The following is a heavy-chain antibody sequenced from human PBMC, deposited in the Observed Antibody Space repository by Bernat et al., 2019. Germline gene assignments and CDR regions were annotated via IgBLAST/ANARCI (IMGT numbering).Heavy chain of an antibody. CDR1: GFTFSTYD. Sequence: QVQLVESGGGVVQPGGSLRLSCAASGFTFSTYDMHWVRQAPGKGLEWVAGISYDGSLKYYEDSVKGRFTISRDNSKNTLDLQMNSLRAEDTAVFFCAKGAIRYFDEWAFDHWGQGTLLTVSS. D-gene: IGHD3-9*01. J-gene: IGHJ4*02. CDR3: AKGAIRYFDEWAFDH. V-gene: IGHV3-30*18. CDR2: ISYDGSLK.